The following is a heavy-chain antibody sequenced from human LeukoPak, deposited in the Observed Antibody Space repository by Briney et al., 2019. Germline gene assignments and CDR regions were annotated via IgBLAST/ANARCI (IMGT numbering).Heavy chain of an antibody. CDR2: ISYDGSNK. CDR1: GFTFSSYA. Sequence: GRSLRLSCAASGFTFSSYAMHWVRQAPGKGLEWVAVISYDGSNKYYADSVKGRFTISRDNSKNTLYLQMNSLRAEDTAVYYCARALTTDYCSGGSCLCLDYWGQGTLVTVSS. CDR3: ARALTTDYCSGGSCLCLDY. J-gene: IGHJ4*02. V-gene: IGHV3-30*04. D-gene: IGHD2-15*01.